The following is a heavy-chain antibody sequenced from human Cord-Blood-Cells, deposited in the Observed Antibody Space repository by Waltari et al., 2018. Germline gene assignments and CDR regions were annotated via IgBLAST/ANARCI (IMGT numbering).Heavy chain of an antibody. Sequence: QVQLVQSGAEVKKPGSPVKVSCKGSGGTFSSYAISWVRQAPGQGLEWVGRIIPIFGIANNAQKFQGRVTITADKSTSTADMELSSRRSEDTAVYYCARERLRGDDAFDIWGQGTMVTVSS. V-gene: IGHV1-69*09. CDR2: IIPIFGIA. CDR3: ARERLRGDDAFDI. J-gene: IGHJ3*02. D-gene: IGHD4-17*01. CDR1: GGTFSSYA.